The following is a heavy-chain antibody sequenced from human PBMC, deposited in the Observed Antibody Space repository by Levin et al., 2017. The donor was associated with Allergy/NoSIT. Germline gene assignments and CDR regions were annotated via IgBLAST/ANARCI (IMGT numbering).Heavy chain of an antibody. CDR2: IYSSGRT. Sequence: SQTLSLTCPVSGDSVSVSSGTYYWNWIRQPPGKGLEWIGYIYSSGRTKYNPSLKSRVTISVDTSKNQFSLKLSSVTAADTAVYCCARGEYYYGSGNWFDPWGQGTLVTVSS. CDR1: GDSVSVSSGTYY. D-gene: IGHD3-10*01. V-gene: IGHV4-61*01. J-gene: IGHJ5*02. CDR3: ARGEYYYGSGNWFDP.